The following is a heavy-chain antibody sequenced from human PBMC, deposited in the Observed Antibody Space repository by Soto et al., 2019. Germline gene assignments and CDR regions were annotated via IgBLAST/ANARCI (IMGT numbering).Heavy chain of an antibody. CDR3: ARGGQGSPFDC. Sequence: LSLTCTVSGGSVRSGNYYWSWIRQPPGKGLEWIGSIYYSGSAYYNPSLKSRLTISVDTSKNQFSLKLSSVTAADTAVYYCARGGQGSPFDCWGRGTLVTVSS. CDR2: IYYSGSA. CDR1: GGSVRSGNYY. J-gene: IGHJ4*02. V-gene: IGHV4-30-4*01.